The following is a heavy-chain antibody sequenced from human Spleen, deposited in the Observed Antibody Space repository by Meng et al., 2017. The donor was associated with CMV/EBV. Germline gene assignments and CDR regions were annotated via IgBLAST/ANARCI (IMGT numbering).Heavy chain of an antibody. V-gene: IGHV3-7*01. D-gene: IGHD2-2*01. CDR3: ARDAGLSDGIVVVPAAGIDY. CDR2: IKQDGSEK. CDR1: GFTFSSYW. J-gene: IGHJ4*02. Sequence: GGSLRLSCAASGFTFSSYWMSWVRQAPGKGLEWVANIKQDGSEKYYVDSVKGRFTISRDNAKNSLYLQMNSLRAEDTAVYYCARDAGLSDGIVVVPAAGIDYWGQGTLVTVSS.